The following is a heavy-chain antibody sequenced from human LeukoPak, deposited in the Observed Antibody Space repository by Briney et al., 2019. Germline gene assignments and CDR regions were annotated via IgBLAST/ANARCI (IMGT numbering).Heavy chain of an antibody. CDR2: IYHSGST. CDR3: ARGGGYASPIGY. CDR1: GGSISTYY. D-gene: IGHD5-12*01. V-gene: IGHV4-59*01. Sequence: SETLSLTCTLSGGSISTYYWSXIRXXXXXXXXXIGYIYHSGSTNYNPSLKSRVTISVDTSKNQFSLKLSSVTAADTAVYYCARGGGYASPIGYWGQGALATVSS. J-gene: IGHJ4*02.